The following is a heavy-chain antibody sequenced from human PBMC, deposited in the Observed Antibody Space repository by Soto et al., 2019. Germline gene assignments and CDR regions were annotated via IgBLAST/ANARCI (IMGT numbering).Heavy chain of an antibody. J-gene: IGHJ5*02. CDR2: INHSGST. D-gene: IGHD3-3*01. Sequence: SETLSLTCAVYGGSFSGYYWSWIRQPPGKGLEWIGEINHSGSTNYNPSLKSRVTISVDTSKNQFSLKLSSVTAADTAVYYCAMTRGVVAFDPWGQGTMVTVYS. V-gene: IGHV4-34*01. CDR1: GGSFSGYY. CDR3: AMTRGVVAFDP.